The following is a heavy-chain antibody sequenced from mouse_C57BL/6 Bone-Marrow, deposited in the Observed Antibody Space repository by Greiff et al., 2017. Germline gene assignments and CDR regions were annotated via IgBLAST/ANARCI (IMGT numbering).Heavy chain of an antibody. V-gene: IGHV1-59*01. J-gene: IGHJ4*01. CDR3: ARPAPTVVAAEAMDY. D-gene: IGHD1-1*01. Sequence: QVQLQQPGAELVRPGTSVTLSCKASGYTFTSYWMHWVKQRPGQGLEWIGVIDPSDSYTNYNQKFKGKATLTVDTSSSTAYMQRSSLTSEDSAVYYCARPAPTVVAAEAMDYWGQGTSVTVSS. CDR2: IDPSDSYT. CDR1: GYTFTSYW.